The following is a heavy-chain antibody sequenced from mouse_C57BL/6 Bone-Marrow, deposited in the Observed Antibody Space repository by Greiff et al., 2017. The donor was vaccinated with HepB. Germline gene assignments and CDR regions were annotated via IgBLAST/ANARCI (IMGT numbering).Heavy chain of an antibody. V-gene: IGHV2-2*01. CDR1: GFSLTSYG. Sequence: QVQLKQPGPGLVQPSQSLSITCTVSGFSLTSYGVHWVRQSPGKGLEWLGVIWSGGSTDYNAAFISRLSISKDNSKSQVFFKMNSLQADDTAIYYCARNRGTTVVGYFDYWGQGTTLTVSS. D-gene: IGHD1-1*01. CDR3: ARNRGTTVVGYFDY. CDR2: IWSGGST. J-gene: IGHJ2*01.